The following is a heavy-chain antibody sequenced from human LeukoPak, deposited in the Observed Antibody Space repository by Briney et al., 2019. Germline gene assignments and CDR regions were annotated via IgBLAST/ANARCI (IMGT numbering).Heavy chain of an antibody. D-gene: IGHD3-3*01. CDR1: GYSISSGYY. V-gene: IGHV4-38-2*02. CDR3: ARVTIFGVVIIGHNWFDP. Sequence: SETLSLTCTVSGYSISSGYYWGLIRQPPGKGLEWIGSIYHSGSTYYNPSLKSRVTISVDTSKNQFSLKLSSVTAADTAVYYCARVTIFGVVIIGHNWFDPWGQGTLVTVSS. J-gene: IGHJ5*02. CDR2: IYHSGST.